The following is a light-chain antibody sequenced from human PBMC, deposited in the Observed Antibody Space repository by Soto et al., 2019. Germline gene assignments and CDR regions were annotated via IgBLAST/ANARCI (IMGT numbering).Light chain of an antibody. CDR2: GAS. V-gene: IGKV3-20*01. J-gene: IGKJ5*01. CDR3: QQYGGSPPIT. CDR1: QSVTSSY. Sequence: EIVLSQSRGTLSLSPGERATLSYRPSQSVTSSYLAWYQQKPGQAPRVLIYGASTRATGIPDRFSGSGSGTDFTLTISRLEPEDFAVYYCQQYGGSPPITFGQGTRLEIK.